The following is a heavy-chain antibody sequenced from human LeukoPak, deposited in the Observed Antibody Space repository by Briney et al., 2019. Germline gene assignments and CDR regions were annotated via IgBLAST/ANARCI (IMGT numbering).Heavy chain of an antibody. CDR3: ARVLIRFLEWPPLGAFDI. Sequence: GGSLRLYCAASGFTVSSNYMSWVRQAPGKGLEWVSVIYSGGSTYYADSVKGRFTISRDNSKNTLYLQMNSLRAEDTAVYYCARVLIRFLEWPPLGAFDIWGQGTMVTVSS. CDR2: IYSGGST. V-gene: IGHV3-53*01. CDR1: GFTVSSNY. D-gene: IGHD3-3*01. J-gene: IGHJ3*02.